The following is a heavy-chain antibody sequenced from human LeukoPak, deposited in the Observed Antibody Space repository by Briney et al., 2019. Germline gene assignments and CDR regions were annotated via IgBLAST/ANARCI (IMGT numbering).Heavy chain of an antibody. CDR3: ARGRPHGNDY. CDR1: GFRFSSYD. D-gene: IGHD4-23*01. CDR2: LTRTSSAT. V-gene: IGHV3-48*01. J-gene: IGHJ4*02. Sequence: GGSLRLSCVGSGFRFSSYDMNWVRQAPGRGLEWLSYLTRTSSATWYADSVKGRFTIFRDNAKSSLYLQMNSLRVEDTAVYYCARGRPHGNDYWGQGTLVTVSS.